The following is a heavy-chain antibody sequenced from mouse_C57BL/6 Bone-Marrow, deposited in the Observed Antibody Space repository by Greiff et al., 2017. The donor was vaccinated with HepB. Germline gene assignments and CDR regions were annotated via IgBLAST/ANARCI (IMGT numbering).Heavy chain of an antibody. V-gene: IGHV1-69*01. D-gene: IGHD2-12*01. Sequence: QVQLQQPGAELVMPGASVKLSCKASGYTFTSYWMHWVKQRPGQGLEWIGEIDPSDSYTNYNQKFTGKSTLTVDKSSSTAYMQLSSLTSEDSAVYYCARDELRGYFDYWGQGTTLTVSS. CDR1: GYTFTSYW. CDR3: ARDELRGYFDY. J-gene: IGHJ2*01. CDR2: IDPSDSYT.